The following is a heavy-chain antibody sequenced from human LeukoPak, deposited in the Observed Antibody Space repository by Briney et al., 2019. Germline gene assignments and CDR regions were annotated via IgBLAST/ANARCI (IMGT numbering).Heavy chain of an antibody. D-gene: IGHD2-21*02. CDR2: INPNSGGT. J-gene: IGHJ4*02. CDR1: GYTFTGYY. Sequence: ASVKVSCKASGYTFTGYYMHWVRHAPGQGLEWMGRINPNSGGTNYAQKFQGRVTMTRDTSISTAYMELSRLRSDDTAVYYCARERSGIVVVTAPFDYWGQGTLVTVSS. CDR3: ARERSGIVVVTAPFDY. V-gene: IGHV1-2*06.